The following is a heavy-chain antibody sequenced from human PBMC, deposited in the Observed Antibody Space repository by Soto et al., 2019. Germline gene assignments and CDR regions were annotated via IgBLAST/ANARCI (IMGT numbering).Heavy chain of an antibody. CDR3: ARNPIIEYSSSSGAFDI. J-gene: IGHJ3*02. Sequence: SVKVSCKASGGTFSSYAISWVRQAPGQGLEWMGGIIPIFGTANYAQKFQGRVTITADESTSTAYMELSSLRSEDTAVYYCARNPIIEYSSSSGAFDIWGQGTMVTV. CDR1: GGTFSSYA. D-gene: IGHD6-6*01. CDR2: IIPIFGTA. V-gene: IGHV1-69*13.